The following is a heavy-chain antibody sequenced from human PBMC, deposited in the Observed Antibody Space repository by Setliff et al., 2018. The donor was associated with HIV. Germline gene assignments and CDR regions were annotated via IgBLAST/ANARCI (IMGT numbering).Heavy chain of an antibody. CDR1: GGSFSGYY. CDR3: AREKTTLVRGVIIFQIFDY. D-gene: IGHD3-10*01. J-gene: IGHJ4*02. V-gene: IGHV4-34*09. CDR2: INHSGST. Sequence: SETLSLTCAVYGGSFSGYYWNWIRQPPGKGLEWIGEINHSGSTNYNPSLKSRVSMSVDTSENQFSLKLSSVTAADTAVYYCAREKTTLVRGVIIFQIFDYWGQGKLVTVSS.